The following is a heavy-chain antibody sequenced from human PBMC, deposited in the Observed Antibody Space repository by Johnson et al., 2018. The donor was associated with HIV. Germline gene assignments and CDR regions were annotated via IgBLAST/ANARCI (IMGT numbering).Heavy chain of an antibody. CDR3: AKEFGSGWADAFDI. D-gene: IGHD6-19*01. Sequence: VQLVESGGGVVQPGGSLRLSCAASGFTLSSYGIHWVRQAHGKGLEWVAFIQYDATNRYYVDSVKGRFTISRDNSKNTVYREMNSLRTEDSALYYCAKEFGSGWADAFDIWGQGTGVTISS. J-gene: IGHJ3*02. CDR1: GFTLSSYG. V-gene: IGHV3-30*02. CDR2: IQYDATNR.